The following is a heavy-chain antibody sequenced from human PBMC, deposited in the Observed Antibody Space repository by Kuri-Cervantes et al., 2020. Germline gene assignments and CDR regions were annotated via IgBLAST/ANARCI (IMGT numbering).Heavy chain of an antibody. CDR2: ISGSGGST. D-gene: IGHD3-22*01. CDR3: ASLPRYYYDSEHYGMDV. CDR1: GFTFSSYA. Sequence: GESLKISCAASGFTFSSYAMSWVRQAPGKGLEWVSAISGSGGSTYYADSVKGRFTISRDNSKNTLYLQMNSLRAEDTAVYYCASLPRYYYDSEHYGMDVWGQGTTVTVSS. V-gene: IGHV3-23*01. J-gene: IGHJ6*02.